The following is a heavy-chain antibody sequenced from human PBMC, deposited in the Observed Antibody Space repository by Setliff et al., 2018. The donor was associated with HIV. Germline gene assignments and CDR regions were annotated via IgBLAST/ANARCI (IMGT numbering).Heavy chain of an antibody. V-gene: IGHV3-21*01. J-gene: IGHJ3*02. D-gene: IGHD6-25*01. CDR3: ARSPANGGHDAFDI. Sequence: GGSLRLSCTVSGFTFISSTMNWVRQAPGKGLEWVASISSSGSYIHYADSLKGRFTISRDNAKNSQYVQMNSLRADDTAVYYCARSPANGGHDAFDIWGQGTMVTVSS. CDR1: GFTFISST. CDR2: ISSSGSYI.